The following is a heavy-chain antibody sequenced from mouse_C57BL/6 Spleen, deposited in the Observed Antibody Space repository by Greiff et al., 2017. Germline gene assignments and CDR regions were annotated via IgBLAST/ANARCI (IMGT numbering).Heavy chain of an antibody. CDR3: ARERADYDYDVNYAMDY. CDR1: GFNIKDYY. Sequence: EVQLQQSGAELVKPGASVKLSCTASGFNIKDYYMHWVKQRTEQGLEWIGRIDPEDGETKYAPKFQGKATITADTSSNTAYLQLSSLTSEDSAVYYCARERADYDYDVNYAMDYWGQGTSVTVSS. CDR2: IDPEDGET. V-gene: IGHV14-2*01. D-gene: IGHD2-4*01. J-gene: IGHJ4*01.